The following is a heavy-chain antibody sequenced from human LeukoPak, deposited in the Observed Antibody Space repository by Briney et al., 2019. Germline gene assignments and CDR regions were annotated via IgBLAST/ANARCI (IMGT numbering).Heavy chain of an antibody. J-gene: IGHJ5*02. Sequence: GASVKVSCMASGYXFTNYGMSWVRQAPGQGLEWMGWISAYNGNTNYAQKLQGRVTMTTDTSRSTGYMELRSLRSDDTAVYYCARDFPYNYGSGSPSNWFDPWGQGTLVTVSS. CDR2: ISAYNGNT. CDR1: GYXFTNYG. CDR3: ARDFPYNYGSGSPSNWFDP. D-gene: IGHD3-10*01. V-gene: IGHV1-18*01.